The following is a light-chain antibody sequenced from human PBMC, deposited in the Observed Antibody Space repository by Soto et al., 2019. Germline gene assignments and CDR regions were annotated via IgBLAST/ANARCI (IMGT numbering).Light chain of an antibody. CDR1: QSVSSR. CDR3: QQYNNWPFT. CDR2: GAS. J-gene: IGKJ4*01. V-gene: IGKV3-15*01. Sequence: EIVMTQSPATLSLSPGERATLSCRASQSVSSRLAWYQQKPGQAPRLLIYGASTRANDVSARFSGSESGTEFTLTISSLHSEDFAVYYCQQYNNWPFTFGGGTKVDIK.